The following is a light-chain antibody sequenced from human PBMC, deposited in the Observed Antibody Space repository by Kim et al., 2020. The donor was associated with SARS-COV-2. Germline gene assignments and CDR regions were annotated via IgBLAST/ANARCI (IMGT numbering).Light chain of an antibody. CDR3: QQYTSWT. CDR2: DAS. J-gene: IGKJ1*01. Sequence: LSASVGDRVTITCRASQSISSWLAWYQQKPGKAPKLLIYDASSLESGVPSRVSGSGSGTEFTLTISSLQPDDFATYYCQQYTSWTFGQGTKVDIK. V-gene: IGKV1-5*01. CDR1: QSISSW.